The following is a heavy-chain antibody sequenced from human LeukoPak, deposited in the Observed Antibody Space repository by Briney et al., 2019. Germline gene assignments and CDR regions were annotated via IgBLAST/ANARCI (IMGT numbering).Heavy chain of an antibody. J-gene: IGHJ4*02. Sequence: GGSLRLSCAASGFTFSSYSMNWVRQAPGKGLEWVSYISSSSSTIYYADSVKGRFTISRDNAKNSLYLQMNSLRAEDTAVYYCARDRKLRYFVWLPSILDYWGQGTLVTVSS. CDR1: GFTFSSYS. V-gene: IGHV3-48*04. CDR2: ISSSSSTI. D-gene: IGHD3-9*01. CDR3: ARDRKLRYFVWLPSILDY.